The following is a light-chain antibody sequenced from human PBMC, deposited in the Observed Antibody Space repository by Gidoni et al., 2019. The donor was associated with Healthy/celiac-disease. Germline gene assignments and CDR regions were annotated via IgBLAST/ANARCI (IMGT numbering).Light chain of an antibody. V-gene: IGLV1-40*01. CDR3: QSYDSSLSGSVV. Sequence: SSPNIGAGYDVHWYQQLPGTAPKLLIYGNSTRPSGVPDRFSGSKSGTSASLAITGLQAEDEADYYCQSYDSSLSGSVVFGGGTKLTVL. J-gene: IGLJ2*01. CDR1: SPNIGAGYD. CDR2: GNS.